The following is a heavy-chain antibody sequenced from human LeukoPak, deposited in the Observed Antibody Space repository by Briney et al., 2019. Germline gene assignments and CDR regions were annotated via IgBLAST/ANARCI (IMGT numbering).Heavy chain of an antibody. Sequence: GESLKISCKGSGYSFTSYWIGWVRQMPGKGLEWMGIIYPGDSDTRYSPSFQGQVTISADKSISTAYLQWSSLKASDTAMYYCARSTVLGYCSGGSCYGAFDIWGQGTMVTVSS. V-gene: IGHV5-51*01. CDR2: IYPGDSDT. CDR1: GYSFTSYW. D-gene: IGHD2-15*01. J-gene: IGHJ3*02. CDR3: ARSTVLGYCSGGSCYGAFDI.